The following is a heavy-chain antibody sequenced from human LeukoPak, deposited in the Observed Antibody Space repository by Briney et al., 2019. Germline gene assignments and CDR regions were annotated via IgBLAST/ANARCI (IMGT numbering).Heavy chain of an antibody. CDR3: ARGTASSYYYDSSGYVRRAFDI. J-gene: IGHJ3*02. CDR1: GGSISSGDYY. D-gene: IGHD3-22*01. V-gene: IGHV4-30-4*01. Sequence: SQTLSLTCTVSGGSISSGDYYWSWIRQPPGKGLEWIGYIYYSGSTYYNPSLKSRVTISVDTSMNQFSLKLSSVTAADTAVYYCARGTASSYYYDSSGYVRRAFDIWGQGTMVTVSS. CDR2: IYYSGST.